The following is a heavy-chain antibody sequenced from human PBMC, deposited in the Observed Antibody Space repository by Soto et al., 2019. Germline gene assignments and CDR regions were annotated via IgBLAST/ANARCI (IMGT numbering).Heavy chain of an antibody. V-gene: IGHV3-30-3*01. CDR3: ARESTIFGVVIGTAPFDY. CDR1: GFTFSSYA. CDR2: ISYDGSNK. Sequence: ESGGGVVQPGRSLRLSCAASGFTFSSYAMHWVRQAPGKGLEWVAVISYDGSNKYYADSVKGRFTISRDNSKNTLYLQMNSLRAEDTAVYYCARESTIFGVVIGTAPFDYWGQGTLVTVSS. D-gene: IGHD3-3*01. J-gene: IGHJ4*02.